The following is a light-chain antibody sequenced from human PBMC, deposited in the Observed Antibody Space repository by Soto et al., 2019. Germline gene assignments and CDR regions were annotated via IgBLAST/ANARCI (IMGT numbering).Light chain of an antibody. CDR1: QGISNY. V-gene: IGKV1-27*01. J-gene: IGKJ4*01. CDR3: QKNNSAPCT. CDR2: AAS. Sequence: DVQMTQAPSSLSASVGDRVTITCRASQGISNYLAWYQQKPGKVPKLLIYAASILQSGVPSRFSGSGSGTDFTLTISSLQHEDVATYYGQKNNSAPCTFGGGTKVEIK.